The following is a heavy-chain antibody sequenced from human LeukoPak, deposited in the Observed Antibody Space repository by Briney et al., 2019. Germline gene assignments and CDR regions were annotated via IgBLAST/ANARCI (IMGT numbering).Heavy chain of an antibody. J-gene: IGHJ4*02. V-gene: IGHV4-39*01. D-gene: IGHD2/OR15-2a*01. CDR2: IYDSGST. CDR3: ARAGGVIKPLDY. Sequence: SEALSLTCTVSGGSISSSGYYWGWIRQPPGKGLEWIGSIYDSGSTYYNPSLKSRVTMSVDTSKNQFSLKLNSVTPEDTAVFYCARAGGVIKPLDYWGQGTLVTVSS. CDR1: GGSISSSGYY.